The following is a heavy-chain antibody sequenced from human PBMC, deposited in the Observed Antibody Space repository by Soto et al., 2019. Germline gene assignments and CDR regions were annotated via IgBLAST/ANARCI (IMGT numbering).Heavy chain of an antibody. CDR2: INHSGST. CDR1: GGSFSGYY. CDR3: ARRPLIYYGLGSYYRTGFDP. Sequence: PSETLSLTCAVYGGSFSGYYWSWIRQPPGKGLEWIGEINHSGSTNYNPSLKSRVTISVDTSKNQFFLKLSSVTAADTAVYYCARRPLIYYGLGSYYRTGFDPWGPGTLVTVSS. V-gene: IGHV4-34*01. D-gene: IGHD3-10*01. J-gene: IGHJ5*02.